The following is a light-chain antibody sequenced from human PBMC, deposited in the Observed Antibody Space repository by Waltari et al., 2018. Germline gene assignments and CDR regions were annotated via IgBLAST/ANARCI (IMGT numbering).Light chain of an antibody. V-gene: IGKV1-5*01. J-gene: IGKJ1*01. CDR1: QSVTRY. CDR3: QQYDRYSAWT. CDR2: DVS. Sequence: DIQMTQSPSTLSASVGDRVTITCRASQSVTRYLAWYQQKPGKAPKMLIWDVSSLERGVPSRFSGSGSGTEFTLTISSLQPDDFATYYCQQYDRYSAWTFGQGTKVEIK.